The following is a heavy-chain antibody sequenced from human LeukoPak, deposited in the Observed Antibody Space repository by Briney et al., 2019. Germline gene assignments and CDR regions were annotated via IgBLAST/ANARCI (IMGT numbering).Heavy chain of an antibody. J-gene: IGHJ5*02. CDR1: GFTFSSYW. V-gene: IGHV3-7*01. CDR2: IKQDGSEK. Sequence: GGSLRLSCAASGFTFSSYWMSWVRQAPGKGLEWVANIKQDGSEKYYVDSVKGRFTISRDNAKNSLYLQMNSLRAEDTAVYYCARPITFGWELLGGWFDPWGQGTLVTVSS. CDR3: ARPITFGWELLGGWFDP. D-gene: IGHD1-26*01.